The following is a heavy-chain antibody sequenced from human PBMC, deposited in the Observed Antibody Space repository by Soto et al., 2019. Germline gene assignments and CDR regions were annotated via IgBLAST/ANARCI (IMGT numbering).Heavy chain of an antibody. CDR1: GGSLTSDGYY. CDR3: ARSRLWEQHFDS. J-gene: IGHJ4*02. CDR2: IYYSGSI. D-gene: IGHD1-26*01. Sequence: SETLSLTCTVSGGSLTSDGYYWSWIRQLPGKGLEWIGYIYYSGSIFYNPFLKSRASISAHSSKRQFSLKLTSVTAADTAVYYCARSRLWEQHFDSWGQGPLVTVSS. V-gene: IGHV4-31*03.